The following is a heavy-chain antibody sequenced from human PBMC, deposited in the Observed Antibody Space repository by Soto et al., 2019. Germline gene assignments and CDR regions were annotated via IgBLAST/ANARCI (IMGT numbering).Heavy chain of an antibody. CDR2: ISAYNGNT. CDR3: ARDGVDTATGYYYGMDV. J-gene: IGHJ6*02. Sequence: ASVKVSCKASGYTFTSYGISWVRQAPGQGLEWMGWISAYNGNTNYAQKLQGRVTMTTDTSTSTAYMELRSLRSDDAAVYYCARDGVDTATGYYYGMDVWGQGTTVTV. V-gene: IGHV1-18*01. CDR1: GYTFTSYG. D-gene: IGHD5-18*01.